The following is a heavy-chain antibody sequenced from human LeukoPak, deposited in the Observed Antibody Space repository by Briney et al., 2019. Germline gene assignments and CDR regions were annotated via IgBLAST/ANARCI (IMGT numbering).Heavy chain of an antibody. V-gene: IGHV1-2*02. Sequence: ASLKVSFEGSGYMFDVCYMHWVRQGPRQGLEWMGWIDPNNGETVYAQEFQGRVTMTRDTSIATAYLELTSLPFDDSAVYYCVPSGGLPSNTLSVWGHGTQVTVSS. CDR3: VPSGGLPSNTLSV. CDR2: IDPNNGET. J-gene: IGHJ3*01. CDR1: GYMFDVCY. D-gene: IGHD2-15*01.